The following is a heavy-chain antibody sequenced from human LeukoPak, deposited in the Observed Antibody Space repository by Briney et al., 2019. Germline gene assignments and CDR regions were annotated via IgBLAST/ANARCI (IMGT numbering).Heavy chain of an antibody. V-gene: IGHV3-23*01. Sequence: PGGSLRLSCAASGFNFNYYAMSWVRQAPGKGLEWVSGISDNEGRAYYTDSVKGRFTFPRDRTKNTVYLQMHNLRADDTAVYFCARHDTFIPYWGQGTLVTVSP. CDR2: ISDNEGRA. D-gene: IGHD3-16*02. CDR1: GFNFNYYA. CDR3: ARHDTFIPY. J-gene: IGHJ4*02.